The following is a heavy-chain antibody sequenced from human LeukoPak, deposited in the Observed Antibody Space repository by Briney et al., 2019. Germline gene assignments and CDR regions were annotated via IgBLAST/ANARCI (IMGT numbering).Heavy chain of an antibody. CDR1: AYTFTGYY. Sequence: ASVKVSCKASAYTFTGYYMHWVRQAPGQGLEWIGWINPNSAGTNYAQKFQDRVTMTRDTSTSTAYMELSRLRSDDTAVYYCARYSGSHPAAFDIWGRGTMVTVSS. CDR3: ARYSGSHPAAFDI. J-gene: IGHJ3*02. V-gene: IGHV1-2*02. D-gene: IGHD1-26*01. CDR2: INPNSAGT.